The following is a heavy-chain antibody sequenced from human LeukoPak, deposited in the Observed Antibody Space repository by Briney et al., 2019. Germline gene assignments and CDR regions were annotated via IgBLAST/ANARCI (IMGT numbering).Heavy chain of an antibody. CDR1: GFTFDNYA. Sequence: GGSLRLSCAASGFTFDNYAMHWVRQAPGKGLEWVSGISWNSANIDYADSVKGRFTISRDNAKNSLYLQMNSLRAEDTALYYCVKDPRSYYDTSGYSYFHHWGQGTLVTVSS. CDR3: VKDPRSYYDTSGYSYFHH. J-gene: IGHJ1*01. V-gene: IGHV3-9*01. CDR2: ISWNSANI. D-gene: IGHD3-22*01.